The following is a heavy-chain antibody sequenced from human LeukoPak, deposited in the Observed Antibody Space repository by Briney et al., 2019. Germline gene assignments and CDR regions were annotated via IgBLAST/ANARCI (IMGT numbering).Heavy chain of an antibody. CDR3: AKDSRIAAAGTIGHSYYFDY. J-gene: IGHJ4*02. V-gene: IGHV3-30*02. CDR1: GFTFSSYG. D-gene: IGHD6-13*01. Sequence: GGSLRLSCGACGFTFSSYGMHWVRESPGKGLEWVAFIRYGGSNKYYADSVKGRFTISRDNSKNTVSLHMNSVRSEDPAVYYCAKDSRIAAAGTIGHSYYFDYWGEGTLVTVSS. CDR2: IRYGGSNK.